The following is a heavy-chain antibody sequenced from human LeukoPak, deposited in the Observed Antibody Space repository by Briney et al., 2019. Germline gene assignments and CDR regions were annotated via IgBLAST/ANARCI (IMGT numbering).Heavy chain of an antibody. D-gene: IGHD6-13*01. CDR2: INHSGST. V-gene: IGHV4-39*07. CDR3: ASLRAQLLKSSSWLYGMDV. J-gene: IGHJ6*02. CDR1: GGSIISRSYY. Sequence: PSETLSLTCTVSGGSIISRSYYWGWIRQPPGKGLEWIGEINHSGSTNYNPSLKSRVTISVDTSKNQFSLKLSSVTAADTAVYYCASLRAQLLKSSSWLYGMDVWGQGTTVTVSS.